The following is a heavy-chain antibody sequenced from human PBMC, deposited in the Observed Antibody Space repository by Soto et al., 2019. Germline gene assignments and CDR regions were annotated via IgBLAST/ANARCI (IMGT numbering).Heavy chain of an antibody. V-gene: IGHV3-53*04. J-gene: IGHJ4*02. Sequence: EVQLVESGGGLVQPGGSLRLSCAASGFTVSSNYMSWVRQAPGKGLEWVSVIYSGGSTYYADSVKGRFTISRHNSKNTLHLQMNSLRDEDTAVYYCARGGVKDDYYVDSWGQGTLVTVSS. CDR1: GFTVSSNY. CDR2: IYSGGST. D-gene: IGHD1-1*01. CDR3: ARGGVKDDYYVDS.